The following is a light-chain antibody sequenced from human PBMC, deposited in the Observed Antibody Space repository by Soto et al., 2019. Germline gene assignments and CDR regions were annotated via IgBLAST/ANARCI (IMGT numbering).Light chain of an antibody. CDR1: QSVLSNS. V-gene: IGKV4-1*01. CDR3: QQYSSAPQT. J-gene: IGKJ2*01. Sequence: DIVMTQFPESLDVSLGERATINCQSIQSVLSNSIAWYQQKPGQPPKLLIYWASTRESGVPDRFSGSGSGTDFTLTISSLQAEDVAVYYCQQYSSAPQTFGQGTKLEIK. CDR2: WAS.